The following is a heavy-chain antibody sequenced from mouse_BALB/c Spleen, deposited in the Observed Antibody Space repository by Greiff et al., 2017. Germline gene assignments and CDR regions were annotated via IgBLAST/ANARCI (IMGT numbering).Heavy chain of an antibody. J-gene: IGHJ2*01. CDR2: IDPSDSYT. V-gene: IGHV1-69*02. D-gene: IGHD1-1*01. CDR1: GYTFTSYW. Sequence: VQLQQPGAELVKPGASVKLSCKASGYTFTSYWMHWVKQRPGQGLEWIGEIDPSDSYTNYNQKFKGKATLTVDKSSSTAYMQLSSLTSEDSAVYYCARGYGSSYTLPYFDYWGQGTTLTVSS. CDR3: ARGYGSSYTLPYFDY.